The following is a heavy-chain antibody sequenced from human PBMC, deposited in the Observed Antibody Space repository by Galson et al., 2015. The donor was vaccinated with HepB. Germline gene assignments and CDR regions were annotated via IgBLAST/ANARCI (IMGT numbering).Heavy chain of an antibody. CDR1: GDSVSRDTVG. CDR2: TYYRSKWYS. CDR3: TRVAHLGRGMNV. D-gene: IGHD3-10*01. V-gene: IGHV6-1*01. Sequence: FAISGDSVSRDTVGWNWIRQSPSRGLEWLGRTYYRSKWYSDYAITVNSRIIIHADSSTNQFFLQLNSVIPEDTAVYYCTRVAHLGRGMNVWGQGTTVTVSS. J-gene: IGHJ6*02.